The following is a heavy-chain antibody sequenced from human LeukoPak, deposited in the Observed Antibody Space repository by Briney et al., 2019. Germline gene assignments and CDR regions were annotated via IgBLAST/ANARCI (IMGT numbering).Heavy chain of an antibody. CDR1: GYTFTGYY. CDR2: INPNSGGT. Sequence: ASVKVSCKASGYTFTGYYMPWVRQAPGQGLEWMGWINPNSGGTNYAQKFQGRVTMTRDTSISTAYMELSRLRSDDTAVYYCARIPRRYSSGWFNPYFDYWGQGTLVTVSS. D-gene: IGHD6-19*01. V-gene: IGHV1-2*02. CDR3: ARIPRRYSSGWFNPYFDY. J-gene: IGHJ4*02.